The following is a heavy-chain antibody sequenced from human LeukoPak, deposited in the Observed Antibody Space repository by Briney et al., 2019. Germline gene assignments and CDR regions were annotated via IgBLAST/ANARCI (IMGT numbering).Heavy chain of an antibody. CDR1: GFTLRSYW. V-gene: IGHV3-74*01. CDR2: ISSDGIGT. CDR3: AREVTGTSYFDY. Sequence: GGSLRLSCAASGFTLRSYWMHWVRQAPGKGLVWVSRISSDGIGTSYADSVKGRFTISRDNAKNTLYLQMNSLRADDTAVYYCAREVTGTSYFDYWGQGTLVTVSS. D-gene: IGHD2-21*02. J-gene: IGHJ4*02.